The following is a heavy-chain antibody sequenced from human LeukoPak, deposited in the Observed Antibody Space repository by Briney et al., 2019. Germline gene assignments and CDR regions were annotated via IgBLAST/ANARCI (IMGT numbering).Heavy chain of an antibody. CDR1: GYTFTSCD. Sequence: ASVKVSCNASGYTFTSCDISWVRQPPAQGLEWMGWISAYNGNTNYAQKLQGRVTMTTDTSTSTAYMELRSLRFDDTAVYYDARGYYYDSSGYYYYYYYMDVWGKGTTVTVSS. CDR3: ARGYYYDSSGYYYYYYYMDV. V-gene: IGHV1-18*01. CDR2: ISAYNGNT. J-gene: IGHJ6*03. D-gene: IGHD3-22*01.